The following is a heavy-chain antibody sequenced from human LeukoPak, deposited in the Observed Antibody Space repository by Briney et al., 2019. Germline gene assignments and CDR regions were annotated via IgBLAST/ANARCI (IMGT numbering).Heavy chain of an antibody. V-gene: IGHV1-2*02. J-gene: IGHJ4*02. CDR1: GYTVTGYF. D-gene: IGHD5-12*01. Sequence: ASVKVSCKASGYTVTGYFMHGVRQAPGQGLEWMGWINPNSGGTNYAQKFQGRVTMSRDTYISTAYMELSRLRADDTAVYYCARLSGQTRDGYNSKLDYWGQGTLVTVSS. CDR2: INPNSGGT. CDR3: ARLSGQTRDGYNSKLDY.